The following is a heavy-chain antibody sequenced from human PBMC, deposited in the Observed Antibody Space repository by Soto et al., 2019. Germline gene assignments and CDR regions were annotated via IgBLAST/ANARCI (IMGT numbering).Heavy chain of an antibody. CDR1: GFTFSSYS. V-gene: IGHV3-21*01. CDR3: ARSKTRGKTTVGY. CDR2: ISSSSSYI. J-gene: IGHJ4*02. Sequence: GGSLRLSCAASGFTFSSYSMNWVRQAPGKGLEWVSSISSSSSYIYYADSVKGRFTISRDNAKNSLYLQMNSLRAEDTAVYYCARSKTRGKTTVGYWGQGTLVTVSS. D-gene: IGHD4-17*01.